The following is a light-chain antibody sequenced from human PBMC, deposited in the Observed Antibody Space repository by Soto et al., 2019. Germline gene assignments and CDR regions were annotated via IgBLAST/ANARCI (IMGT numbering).Light chain of an antibody. CDR3: HHYDSSPPYT. Sequence: EIVLTQSPATLSLSPGERATLSCRASRSCASSYLAWYQHKPGQAPRLLIYAASSRATGIPDRFIGSGSGTDFTLTSSRLEPDSAAVYYCHHYDSSPPYTFGQGPKLESK. V-gene: IGKV3-20*01. CDR1: RSCASSY. CDR2: AAS. J-gene: IGKJ2*01.